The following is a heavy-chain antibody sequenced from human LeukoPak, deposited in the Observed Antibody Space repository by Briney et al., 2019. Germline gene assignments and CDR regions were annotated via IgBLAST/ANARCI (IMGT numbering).Heavy chain of an antibody. CDR2: IYHSEST. D-gene: IGHD2-15*01. J-gene: IGHJ6*03. Sequence: SETLSLTCTVSGYSISSGYYWGWIRQPPGKGLEWIGSIYHSESTYYNPSLKSRVTISVDTSKNQFSLKLSSVTAADTAVYYCARGYCSGGSCYSSYYYSYMDVWGKGTTVTVSS. CDR3: ARGYCSGGSCYSSYYYSYMDV. CDR1: GYSISSGYY. V-gene: IGHV4-38-2*02.